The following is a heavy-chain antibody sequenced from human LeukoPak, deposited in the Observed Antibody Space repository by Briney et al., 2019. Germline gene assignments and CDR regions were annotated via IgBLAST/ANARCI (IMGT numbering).Heavy chain of an antibody. CDR3: ARRGFCPGSGCSSFDY. Sequence: SETLSLTCTVSGGSISSYYWSWIRQPPGEGLEWIGYVYYSGNTNYNPSLKSRVTISVDTSKNQFSLKLSSVTAADTAIFYCARRGFCPGSGCSSFDYWGQGTLVTVSS. J-gene: IGHJ4*02. CDR1: GGSISSYY. V-gene: IGHV4-59*08. D-gene: IGHD2-8*02. CDR2: VYYSGNT.